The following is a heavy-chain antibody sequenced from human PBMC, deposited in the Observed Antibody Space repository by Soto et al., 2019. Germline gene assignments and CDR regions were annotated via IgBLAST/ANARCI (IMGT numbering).Heavy chain of an antibody. CDR2: IFWNDDK. D-gene: IGHD3-22*01. J-gene: IGHJ4*02. Sequence: SGPTLVNPTPTLTLTCTFSGLSVTTSGVGVGWIRQPPGKALEWLAFIFWNDDKRYRQSLESRLTITKDSSKNQVVLTVTNVDPVGTATYYCPHSVYDSSGYYYFDYWGQGILVTVAS. CDR3: PHSVYDSSGYYYFDY. V-gene: IGHV2-5*01. CDR1: GLSVTTSGVG.